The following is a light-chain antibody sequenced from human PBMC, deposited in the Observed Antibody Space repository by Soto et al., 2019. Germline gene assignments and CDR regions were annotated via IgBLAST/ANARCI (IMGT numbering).Light chain of an antibody. V-gene: IGLV1-47*01. CDR1: SSNIGSNY. CDR2: RNN. CDR3: AAWDDSLSGPV. J-gene: IGLJ2*01. Sequence: QSVLTQPPSASGTPGQRVTISCSGRSSNIGSNYVSWYQQLPGTAPKLLIYRNNQRPSGVPDRFSGSKSGTSASLAISGRRCEDEAYYYCAAWDDSLSGPVFGGGTQLTVL.